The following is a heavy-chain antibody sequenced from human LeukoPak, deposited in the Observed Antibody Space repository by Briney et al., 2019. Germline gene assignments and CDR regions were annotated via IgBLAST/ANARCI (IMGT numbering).Heavy chain of an antibody. CDR3: ARGTGKGFDY. CDR1: GGSISSGGYS. Sequence: SETLSLTCAVSGGSISSGGYSWSWIRQPPGKGLEWIGYIYHSGSTYYNPSLKSRVTISVDRSKNQFSLKLSSVTAADTAVYYCARGTGKGFDYWGQGTLVTVSS. D-gene: IGHD3-10*01. V-gene: IGHV4-30-2*01. CDR2: IYHSGST. J-gene: IGHJ4*02.